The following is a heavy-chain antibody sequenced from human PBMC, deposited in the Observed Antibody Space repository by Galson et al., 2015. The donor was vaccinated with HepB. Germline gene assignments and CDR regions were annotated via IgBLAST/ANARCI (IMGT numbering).Heavy chain of an antibody. CDR3: AREVDTPMVRGFDY. D-gene: IGHD5-18*01. V-gene: IGHV6-1*01. J-gene: IGHJ4*02. CDR2: TYYRSKWYN. Sequence: CAISGDSVSTNTVAWNWIRQSPSRGLEWLGRTYYRSKWYNEYSTSVKSRITLNPDTSKNQFSLQLSSVTPEDTAVYYCAREVDTPMVRGFDYWGQGILVTVSS. CDR1: GDSVSTNTVA.